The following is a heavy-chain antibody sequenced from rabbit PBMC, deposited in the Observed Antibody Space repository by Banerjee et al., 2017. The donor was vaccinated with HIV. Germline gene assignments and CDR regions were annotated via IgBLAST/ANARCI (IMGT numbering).Heavy chain of an antibody. CDR3: ARDIGSGWGQYFEL. CDR1: GFYLSSRYW. CDR2: IATGSGSI. V-gene: IGHV1S45*01. Sequence: EESGGDLVKPEGSLTLTCTASGFYLSSRYWICWVRQAPGKGLEWIACIATGSGSINYASWAKGRFTISKTSSTTVTLQMTSLTAADTATYFCARDIGSGWGQYFELWGPGTLVTVS. D-gene: IGHD4-1*01. J-gene: IGHJ4*01.